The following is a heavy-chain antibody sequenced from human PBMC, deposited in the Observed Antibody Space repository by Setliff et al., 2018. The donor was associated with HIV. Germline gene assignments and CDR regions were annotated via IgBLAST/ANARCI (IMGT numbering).Heavy chain of an antibody. Sequence: PGGSLRLSCAASGFSISDFWMSWVRQAPGKGLEWVAFIRYNGNYKYYADSVKGRFTISRDTSKNTVYLQMNSLTSEDTAIYYCASAFTTNYFYFNYWGQGTLVTVSS. J-gene: IGHJ4*02. CDR3: ASAFTTNYFYFNY. CDR2: IRYNGNYK. V-gene: IGHV3-30*02. D-gene: IGHD3-3*02. CDR1: GFSISDFW.